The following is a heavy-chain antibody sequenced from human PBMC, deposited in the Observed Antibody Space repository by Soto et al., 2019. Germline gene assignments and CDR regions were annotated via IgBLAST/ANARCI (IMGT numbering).Heavy chain of an antibody. CDR3: ARESEGYCSGGSCYVDY. CDR2: INPNSGGT. Sequence: GLEWMGWINPNSGGTNYAQKFQGWVTMTRDTSISTAYMELSRLRSDDTAVYYCARESEGYCSGGSCYVDYWGQGTLVTVSS. J-gene: IGHJ4*02. D-gene: IGHD2-15*01. V-gene: IGHV1-2*04.